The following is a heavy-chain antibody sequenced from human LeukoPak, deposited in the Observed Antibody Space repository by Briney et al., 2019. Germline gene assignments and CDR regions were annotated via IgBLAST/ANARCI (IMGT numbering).Heavy chain of an antibody. CDR1: GGSISSGGYY. J-gene: IGHJ1*01. CDR3: ATHDSSGPEYFQH. V-gene: IGHV4-31*03. CDR2: IYYSGST. D-gene: IGHD3-22*01. Sequence: SETLSLTCTVSGGSISSGGYYWSWIRQRPGKGLEWIGYIYYSGSTYYNPSLKSRVTISVDTSKNQFSLKLSSVTAADTAVYYCATHDSSGPEYFQHWGQGTLVTVSS.